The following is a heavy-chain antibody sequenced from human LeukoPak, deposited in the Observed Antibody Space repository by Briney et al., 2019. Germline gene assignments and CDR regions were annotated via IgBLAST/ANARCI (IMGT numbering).Heavy chain of an antibody. D-gene: IGHD3-22*01. CDR2: IRYDGSNK. J-gene: IGHJ3*02. Sequence: GGSLRLSCAASGFTFNSYGMHWVRQVPGKGLEWVAFIRYDGSNKYYADSVKGRFTISRDNSKNTPYLQMDSLRAEDTAVYNCAKHQNHYDSSGDDAFDIWGQGTMVTVSS. V-gene: IGHV3-30*02. CDR1: GFTFNSYG. CDR3: AKHQNHYDSSGDDAFDI.